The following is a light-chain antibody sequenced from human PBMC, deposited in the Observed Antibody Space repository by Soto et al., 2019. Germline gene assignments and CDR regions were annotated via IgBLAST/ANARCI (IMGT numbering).Light chain of an antibody. CDR1: QEISNY. J-gene: IGKJ1*01. V-gene: IGKV1-33*01. CDR2: DAS. Sequence: DIQMPQSPSSLSASVGDRVTITCQASQEISNYLNWYQQKAGKAPKLLIYDASNLETGVPSRFSGSGSGTDFTFTISSLQPEDIATYYCQQYDNIPRTFGQGTKVEIK. CDR3: QQYDNIPRT.